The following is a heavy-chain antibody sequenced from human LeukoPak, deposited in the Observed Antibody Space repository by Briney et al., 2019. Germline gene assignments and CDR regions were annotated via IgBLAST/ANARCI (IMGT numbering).Heavy chain of an antibody. CDR3: ARGGVIVDYYFDY. CDR2: ISSSSSYI. J-gene: IGHJ4*02. V-gene: IGHV3-21*01. D-gene: IGHD3-16*02. CDR1: GFTFSSYS. Sequence: GGSLRVSCAASGFTFSSYSMNWVRQAPGKGLEWVSSISSSSSYIYYADSVKGRFTISRDNAKNSLYLQMNSLRAEDTAVYYCARGGVIVDYYFDYWGQGTLVTVSS.